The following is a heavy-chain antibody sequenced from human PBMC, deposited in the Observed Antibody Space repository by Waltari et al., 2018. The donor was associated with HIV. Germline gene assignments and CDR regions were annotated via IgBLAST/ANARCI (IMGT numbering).Heavy chain of an antibody. V-gene: IGHV4-59*01. J-gene: IGHJ4*02. CDR2: IYYSGST. Sequence: QVQLQESGPGLVKPSETLSLPCTVSGGSIRSYYWSWIRQPPGKGLEWIGYIYYSGSTNYNPSLKSRVTISVDTSKNQFSLKLSSVTAADTAVYYCARGSDYDFWSSVNFDYWGQGTLVTVSS. CDR3: ARGSDYDFWSSVNFDY. CDR1: GGSIRSYY. D-gene: IGHD3-3*01.